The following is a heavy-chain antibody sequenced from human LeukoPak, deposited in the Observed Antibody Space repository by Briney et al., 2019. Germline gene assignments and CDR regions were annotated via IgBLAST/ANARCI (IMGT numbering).Heavy chain of an antibody. Sequence: SETLSLTCTVSGGSISSYYWSWIRQPAGKGPEWIGRIYTSGSPNYNPSLKSRVTMSVDTSKNQFSLKLSSVTAADTAVYYCASDHSSGSYLGVFDYWGQGTLVTVSS. CDR2: IYTSGSP. CDR3: ASDHSSGSYLGVFDY. J-gene: IGHJ4*02. CDR1: GGSISSYY. V-gene: IGHV4-4*07. D-gene: IGHD1-26*01.